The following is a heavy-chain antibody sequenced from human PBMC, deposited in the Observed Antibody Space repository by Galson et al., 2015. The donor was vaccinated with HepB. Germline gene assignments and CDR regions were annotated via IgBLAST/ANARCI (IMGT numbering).Heavy chain of an antibody. V-gene: IGHV1-3*01. Sequence: SVKVSCKASGYSFNLYSIHWMRQAPGHRLEWMGRVNAGNGDTRYSQKFQDRITLTRDTSATTTYMELSSMESEDTAVYYCVRGGRWPQFYFFDYWGQGTLVTVSS. CDR1: GYSFNLYS. CDR2: VNAGNGDT. J-gene: IGHJ4*02. CDR3: VRGGRWPQFYFFDY. D-gene: IGHD5-24*01.